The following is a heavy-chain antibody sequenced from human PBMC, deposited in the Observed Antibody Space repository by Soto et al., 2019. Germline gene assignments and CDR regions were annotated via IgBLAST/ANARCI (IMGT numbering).Heavy chain of an antibody. Sequence: GGSLRLSCTASGFTFNTHWMHWVRQAPGKGLVWVSRIYFDGITTNYADSVKGRLTVTRDNAKNTVYLHVNTLRDEDTAVYYCARGGAMGVDYWGQGTLVTVSS. CDR2: IYFDGITT. D-gene: IGHD1-26*01. V-gene: IGHV3-74*01. CDR1: GFTFNTHW. CDR3: ARGGAMGVDY. J-gene: IGHJ4*02.